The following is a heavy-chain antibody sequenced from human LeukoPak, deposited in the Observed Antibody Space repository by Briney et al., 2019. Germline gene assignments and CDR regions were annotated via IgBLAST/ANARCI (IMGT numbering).Heavy chain of an antibody. J-gene: IGHJ4*02. CDR2: ISGSGDTT. V-gene: IGHV3-23*01. D-gene: IGHD2-2*01. CDR3: ARTPQKHCSSTTCYPDY. Sequence: GGSLRLSCVASGFTFTNYAMSWVRLAPGPGLEWVSTISGSGDTTYYADSVRGRFTVSRDNSKNTLYLQMNSLRAENTAVYYCARTPQKHCSSTTCYPDYWGQGTLVTVSS. CDR1: GFTFTNYA.